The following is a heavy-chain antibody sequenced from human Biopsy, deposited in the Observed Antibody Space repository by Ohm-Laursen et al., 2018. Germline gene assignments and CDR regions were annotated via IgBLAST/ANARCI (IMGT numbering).Heavy chain of an antibody. Sequence: SDTLSLTWAVYGGSFSGYYWIWIRQPLGKGLEWIGEINHRGSASYNPSLKSRITVLVDTSKNQFSLKLRSVSAADTAVYFCARALDYYDPYYYYAMDVWGQGTSVTVSS. D-gene: IGHD3-16*01. V-gene: IGHV4-34*01. CDR2: INHRGSA. J-gene: IGHJ6*02. CDR3: ARALDYYDPYYYYAMDV. CDR1: GGSFSGYY.